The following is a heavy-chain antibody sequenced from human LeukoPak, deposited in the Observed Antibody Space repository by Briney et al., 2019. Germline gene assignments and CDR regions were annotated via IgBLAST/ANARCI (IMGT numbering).Heavy chain of an antibody. Sequence: PSETLSLTCTVSAGSVSSYYWSWIRQPPGKGLEWIGYIYYSGSTNYNPSLKSRVTISVDTSKNQFSLKLSSVTAADTAVYYCARSSGYYFRFDYWGQGTLVTVSS. D-gene: IGHD3-22*01. V-gene: IGHV4-59*02. J-gene: IGHJ4*02. CDR2: IYYSGST. CDR3: ARSSGYYFRFDY. CDR1: AGSVSSYY.